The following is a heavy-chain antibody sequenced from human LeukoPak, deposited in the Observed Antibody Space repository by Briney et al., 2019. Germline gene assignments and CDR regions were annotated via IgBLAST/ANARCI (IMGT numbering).Heavy chain of an antibody. CDR2: IYSSGST. CDR3: ARHRVWFGDPPDV. J-gene: IGHJ6*04. D-gene: IGHD3-10*01. CDR1: GVSISSGSNY. Sequence: PSETLSLTCRVSGVSISSGSNYWGWIRQPPGKTLEWIGSIYSSGSTYYNSSLKSRVIILIDTAKNQFSLKLSSVTAADTAVYYCARHRVWFGDPPDVWGKGTTVTISS. V-gene: IGHV4-39*01.